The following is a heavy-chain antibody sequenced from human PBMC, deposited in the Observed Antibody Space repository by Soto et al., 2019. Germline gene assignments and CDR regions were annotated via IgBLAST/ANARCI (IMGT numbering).Heavy chain of an antibody. D-gene: IGHD2-2*01. CDR2: ISYDGNTQ. J-gene: IGHJ4*02. CDR3: AKVSRLSRISTPDFDY. CDR1: GFTLSSYS. V-gene: IGHV3-30-3*01. Sequence: QVQLVESGGGVVQPGTSLRLSCAASGFTLSSYSIHWVRQAPGKGLDWVAVISYDGNTQFYGDSVKGRFIVSRDNSRNTLYLQMNNLRAEDTAVYYCAKVSRLSRISTPDFDYWGQGTLVTVSS.